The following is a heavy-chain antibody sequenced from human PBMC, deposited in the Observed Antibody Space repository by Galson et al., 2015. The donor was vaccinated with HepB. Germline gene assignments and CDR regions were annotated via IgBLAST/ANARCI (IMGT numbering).Heavy chain of an antibody. J-gene: IGHJ4*02. CDR3: ARGSVHDYGDYVRYFDY. D-gene: IGHD4-17*01. CDR2: IIPIFGTA. CDR1: GGTFSSYT. Sequence: SVKVSCKASGGTFSSYTISWVRQAPGQGLEWMGGIIPIFGTANYAQKFQGRVTITADESTSTAYMELSSLRSEDTAVYYCARGSVHDYGDYVRYFDYWGQGTLVTVSS. V-gene: IGHV1-69*13.